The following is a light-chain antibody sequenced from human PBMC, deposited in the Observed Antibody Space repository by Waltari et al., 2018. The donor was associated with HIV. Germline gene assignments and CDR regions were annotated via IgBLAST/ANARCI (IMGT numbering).Light chain of an antibody. CDR2: RNN. Sequence: QSVLPPSPSASGTPGQRVTISCSGRISNLRIHLVHWYQQLPGTAPKLLIYRNNQRPSGVPDRFSGSKSGTSASLAINGLRSEDEADYYCAAWDDSPYVFGTGTKVTVL. CDR1: ISNLRIHL. CDR3: AAWDDSPYV. J-gene: IGLJ1*01. V-gene: IGLV1-47*01.